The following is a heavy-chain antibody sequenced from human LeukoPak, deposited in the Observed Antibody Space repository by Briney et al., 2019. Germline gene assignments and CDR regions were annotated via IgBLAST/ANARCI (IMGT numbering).Heavy chain of an antibody. Sequence: SETLSLTCTVSGVSISSYYWNWIRQPPGKGLEWIGYIYYSGSTNYNPSLKSRVTISVDTSKNQFSLKLSSVTAADTAVYYCARTPRRSSSWYFARGSNNWFDPWGQGTLVTVSS. CDR2: IYYSGST. CDR3: ARTPRRSSSWYFARGSNNWFDP. V-gene: IGHV4-59*01. J-gene: IGHJ5*02. CDR1: GVSISSYY. D-gene: IGHD6-13*01.